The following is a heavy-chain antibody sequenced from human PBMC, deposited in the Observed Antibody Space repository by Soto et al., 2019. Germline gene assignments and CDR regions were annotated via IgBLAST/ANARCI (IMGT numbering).Heavy chain of an antibody. Sequence: GASVKVSCKASGYTFTSYGISWVRQAPGQGLEWMGWISAYNGNTNYAQKLQGRVTMTTDTSTSTAYMELRSLRSDDTAVYYCARDTPGYGDYVYYYYGMDVWGQGTTVTVSS. CDR2: ISAYNGNT. D-gene: IGHD4-17*01. J-gene: IGHJ6*02. CDR1: GYTFTSYG. CDR3: ARDTPGYGDYVYYYYGMDV. V-gene: IGHV1-18*01.